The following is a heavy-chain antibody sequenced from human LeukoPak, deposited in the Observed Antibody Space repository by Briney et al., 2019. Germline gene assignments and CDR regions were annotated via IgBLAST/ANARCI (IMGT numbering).Heavy chain of an antibody. CDR3: GRGLVWFRTRKTFDP. CDR2: INHNGST. V-gene: IGHV4-34*01. Sequence: SETQSLTYAVYVGSFSVYYWSWIRQPPRKGLEWIVEINHNGSTNYNPSVKGRVTISVDTSKNQFSLKLNSLTAADTAGYYCGRGLVWFRTRKTFDPWGQGTLVTVSS. J-gene: IGHJ5*02. D-gene: IGHD3-10*01. CDR1: VGSFSVYY.